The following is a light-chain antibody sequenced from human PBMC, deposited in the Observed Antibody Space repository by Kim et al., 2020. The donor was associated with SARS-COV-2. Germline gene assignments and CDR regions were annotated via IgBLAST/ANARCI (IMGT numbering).Light chain of an antibody. Sequence: QSVLTQPASVSGSPGQSITISCTGTSSDVGGYNSVSWYQHHPGKAPKLLIYDVSKRPSGVSNRFSGSKSGNTASLTISGLQAEDEADYSCSSYRSSSTLVFGGGTQLTVL. CDR2: DVS. CDR3: SSYRSSSTLV. CDR1: SSDVGGYNS. J-gene: IGLJ3*02. V-gene: IGLV2-14*03.